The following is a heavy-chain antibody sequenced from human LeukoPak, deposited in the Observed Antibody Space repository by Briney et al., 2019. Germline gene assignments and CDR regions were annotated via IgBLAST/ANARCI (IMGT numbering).Heavy chain of an antibody. D-gene: IGHD3-22*01. CDR3: AKGEYYYDSSGHFDY. V-gene: IGHV3-33*06. J-gene: IGHJ4*02. CDR1: GFTFSSYG. CDR2: IWYDGSNK. Sequence: PGGSLRLSCAASGFTFSSYGMHWVRQAPGKGLEWVAVIWYDGSNKYYADSVKGRFTISRDNSKNTLYLQMNSLRAEDTAVYYCAKGEYYYDSSGHFDYWGQGTLVTVSS.